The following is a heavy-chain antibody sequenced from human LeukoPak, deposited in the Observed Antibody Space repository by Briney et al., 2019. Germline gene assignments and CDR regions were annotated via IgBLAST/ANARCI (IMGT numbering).Heavy chain of an antibody. CDR1: GYTCTGYY. V-gene: IGHV1-2*02. CDR2: INTNSGGT. J-gene: IGHJ4*02. D-gene: IGHD5-12*01. CDR3: AIGAAGYDLCFDY. Sequence: GASVKVSCKASGYTCTGYYMHWVRKAPGPGLEWMGWINTNSGGTTYAQKFQGRVTMTRDTSIGTAYMEVISLSSDDTAVYFCAIGAAGYDLCFDYWGQGTLVTVSS.